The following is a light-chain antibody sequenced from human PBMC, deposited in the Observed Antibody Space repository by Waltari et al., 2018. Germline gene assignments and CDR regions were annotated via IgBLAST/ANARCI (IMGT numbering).Light chain of an antibody. V-gene: IGLV2-14*03. Sequence: YQQRPGQAPKLLIFVVTGRPSGVSSRFSGSKSGTTASLSISGLRDDDEAHYFCASHTSTTTLVFGGGTRLTVL. CDR2: VVT. J-gene: IGLJ2*01. CDR3: ASHTSTTTLV.